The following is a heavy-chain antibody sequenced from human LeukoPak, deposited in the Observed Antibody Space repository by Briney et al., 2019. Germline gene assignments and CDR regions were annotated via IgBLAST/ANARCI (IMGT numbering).Heavy chain of an antibody. V-gene: IGHV1-46*01. CDR2: INPSGGST. CDR1: GYTFTSYG. D-gene: IGHD6-13*01. Sequence: ASVKVSCKASGYTFTSYGISWVRQAPGQGLEWMGIINPSGGSTSYAQKFQGRVTMTRDTSTSTVYMELSSLRSEDTAVYYCARGASIAAAGKAEYFQHWGQGTLVTVSS. J-gene: IGHJ1*01. CDR3: ARGASIAAAGKAEYFQH.